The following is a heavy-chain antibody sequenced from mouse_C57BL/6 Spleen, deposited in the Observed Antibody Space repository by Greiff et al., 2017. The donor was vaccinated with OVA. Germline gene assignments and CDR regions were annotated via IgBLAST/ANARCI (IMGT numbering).Heavy chain of an antibody. Sequence: EVQLQQSGPELVKPGASVKISCKASGYTFTDYYMNWVKQSHGKSLEWIGDINPNNGGTSYNQKFKGKATLTVDKSSSTAYMELRSLTSLDSAFYYCAPGYYYALSFWGPGTSVTVSS. J-gene: IGHJ4*01. CDR2: INPNNGGT. V-gene: IGHV1-26*01. CDR3: APGYYYALSF. CDR1: GYTFTDYY.